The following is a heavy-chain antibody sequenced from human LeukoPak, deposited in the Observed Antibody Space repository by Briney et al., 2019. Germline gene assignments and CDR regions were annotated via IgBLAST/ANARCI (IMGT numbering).Heavy chain of an antibody. CDR3: AKDLAQTSNYDFWSGYYPPLDAFDI. CDR2: ISGSGGST. CDR1: GFTFSSYG. V-gene: IGHV3-23*01. D-gene: IGHD3-3*01. Sequence: PGRSLRLSCAASGFTFSSYGMHWVRQAPGKGLEWVSAISGSGGSTYYADSVKGRFTISRDNSKNTLYLQMNSLRAEDTAVYYCAKDLAQTSNYDFWSGYYPPLDAFDIWGQGTMVTVSS. J-gene: IGHJ3*02.